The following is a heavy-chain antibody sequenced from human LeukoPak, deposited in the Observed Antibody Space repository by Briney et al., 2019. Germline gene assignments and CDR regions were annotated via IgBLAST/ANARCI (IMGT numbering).Heavy chain of an antibody. CDR2: ITASGDST. J-gene: IGHJ4*02. V-gene: IGHV3-23*01. CDR1: GFTFSNYV. Sequence: GGSLRLSCAASGFTFSNYVMVWVRQAPGKGLEWVSGITASGDSTYYGDSVKGRFTTSRDNSKNTVYLQMNSLRVDDTAVYFCARRDIVVVVSASDYWGQGTLVTVSS. CDR3: ARRDIVVVVSASDY. D-gene: IGHD2-15*01.